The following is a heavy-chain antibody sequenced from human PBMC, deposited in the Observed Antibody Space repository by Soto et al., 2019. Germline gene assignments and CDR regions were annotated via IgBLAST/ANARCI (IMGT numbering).Heavy chain of an antibody. CDR3: ARDDPPLAYYYDPHWFDP. CDR2: ISSSSSTI. J-gene: IGHJ5*02. Sequence: GGSLRLSCAASGFTFGASALQWVRQASGKGLEWVSYISSSSSTIYYADSVKGRFTISRDNAKNSLYLQMNSLRDEDTAVYYCARDDPPLAYYYDPHWFDPWGQGTLVTVSS. D-gene: IGHD3-22*01. CDR1: GFTFGASA. V-gene: IGHV3-48*02.